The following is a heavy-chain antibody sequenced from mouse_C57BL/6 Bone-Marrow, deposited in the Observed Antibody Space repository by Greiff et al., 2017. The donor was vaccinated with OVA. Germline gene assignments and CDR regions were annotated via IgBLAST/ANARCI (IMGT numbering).Heavy chain of an antibody. V-gene: IGHV2-2*01. J-gene: IGHJ1*03. Sequence: QVQLKESGPGLVQPSQSLSITCTVSGFSLTSYGVHWVRQSPGKGLEWLGVIWSGGSTDYNAAFISRLSISKDNSKSQVFFKMNSLQADDTAIYYCARKGFYYWYFDVWGTGTTVTVSS. CDR3: ARKGFYYWYFDV. CDR1: GFSLTSYG. CDR2: IWSGGST.